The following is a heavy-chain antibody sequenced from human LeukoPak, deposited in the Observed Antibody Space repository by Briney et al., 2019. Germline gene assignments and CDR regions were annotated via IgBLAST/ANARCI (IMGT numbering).Heavy chain of an antibody. V-gene: IGHV4-61*02. CDR3: ARGLGIAVAGSWFDP. Sequence: SETLSLTCTVSGGSISSGSYYWSWIRQPAGKGLEWIGRIYTSGSTNYNPSLKSRVTISVDTSKNQFSLKLSSVTAADTAVYYCARGLGIAVAGSWFDPWGQGTLVTVSS. CDR1: GGSISSGSYY. D-gene: IGHD6-19*01. J-gene: IGHJ5*02. CDR2: IYTSGST.